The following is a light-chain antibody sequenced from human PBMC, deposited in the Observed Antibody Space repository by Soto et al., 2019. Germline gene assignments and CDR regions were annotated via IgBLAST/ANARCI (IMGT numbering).Light chain of an antibody. Sequence: EIVMTQSPATLSVSPVERATVSCGASQSVNYNLAWYQQKPGQAPRLLIYSASTRATGTPARFSGSGSGTEFTLTISSLQSEDFAVYYCQQYHNWPITFGQGTRLEIK. CDR3: QQYHNWPIT. V-gene: IGKV3D-15*01. CDR2: SAS. J-gene: IGKJ5*01. CDR1: QSVNYN.